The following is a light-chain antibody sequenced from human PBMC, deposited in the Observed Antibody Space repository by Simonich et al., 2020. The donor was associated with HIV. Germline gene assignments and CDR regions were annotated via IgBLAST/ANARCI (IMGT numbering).Light chain of an antibody. J-gene: IGKJ2*01. CDR1: QSVLYSSNNKNY. Sequence: DIVMTQSPDSLAVSLGERATINCKSSQSVLYSSNNKNYLAWYQQKPGQPPKLLIYWASTRESGVPDRFSGSGSGTDFTLTISNLQAEDVAVYYCQQYYSIPYTLGQGSKLEI. CDR2: WAS. CDR3: QQYYSIPYT. V-gene: IGKV4-1*01.